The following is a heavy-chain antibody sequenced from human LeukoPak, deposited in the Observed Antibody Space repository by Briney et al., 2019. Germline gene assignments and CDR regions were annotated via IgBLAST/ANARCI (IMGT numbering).Heavy chain of an antibody. J-gene: IGHJ4*02. D-gene: IGHD2-2*01. Sequence: SETLSLTCTVSGGSISSSSYYWGWIRQPPGKGLEWIGEINHSGSTNYNPSLKSRVTISVDTSKNQFSLRLSSVTAADTAVYYCARGRWGIVVVPAARAFDYWGQGTLVTVSS. CDR1: GGSISSSSYY. CDR2: INHSGST. CDR3: ARGRWGIVVVPAARAFDY. V-gene: IGHV4-39*07.